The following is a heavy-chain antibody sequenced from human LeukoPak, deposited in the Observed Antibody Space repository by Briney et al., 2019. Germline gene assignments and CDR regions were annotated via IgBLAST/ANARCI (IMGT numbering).Heavy chain of an antibody. CDR3: ARDDCSSISCYHNWFDP. D-gene: IGHD2-2*01. CDR2: IKQDGSEK. CDR1: GFTFSSYW. V-gene: IGHV3-7*01. Sequence: PGGSLRLSCAASGFTFSSYWMSWVRQAPGKGLEWAANIKQDGSEKYYVDSVKGRFTISRDNAKNSLYLQMNSLRAEDTAVYYCARDDCSSISCYHNWFDPWGQGTLVTVSS. J-gene: IGHJ5*02.